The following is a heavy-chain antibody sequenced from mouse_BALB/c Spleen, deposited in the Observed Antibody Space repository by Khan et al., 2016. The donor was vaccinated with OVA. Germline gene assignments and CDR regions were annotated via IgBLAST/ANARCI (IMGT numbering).Heavy chain of an antibody. CDR2: ITSGGSYT. J-gene: IGHJ2*01. D-gene: IGHD1-1*01. CDR1: GFAFSSYS. CDR3: TRDRNYYGSSFYFDY. V-gene: IGHV5-6-4*01. Sequence: EVELVESGGGLVKPGGSLKLSCAASGFAFSSYSMSWVRQTPEKRLEWVATITSGGSYTYYPDSVKGRFTISRDTAKNTLYLQMSSLKSEDTAMYYCTRDRNYYGSSFYFDYWGQCTTLTVSS.